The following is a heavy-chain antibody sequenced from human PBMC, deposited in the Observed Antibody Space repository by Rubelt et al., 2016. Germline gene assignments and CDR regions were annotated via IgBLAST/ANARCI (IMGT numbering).Heavy chain of an antibody. V-gene: IGHV4-31*03. J-gene: IGHJ5*02. CDR2: IYYSGST. CDR3: ARDSGSGSYYINWFDP. CDR1: GGSISSGGYY. D-gene: IGHD3-10*01. Sequence: QVQLQESGPGLVKPSQTLSLTCTVSGGSISSGGYYWSWIRQHPGKGLEWIGYIYYSGSTYYNPSLKSRVTISVDTSKNQFSLKLGSVTAADTALYYCARDSGSGSYYINWFDPWGQGTLVTVSS.